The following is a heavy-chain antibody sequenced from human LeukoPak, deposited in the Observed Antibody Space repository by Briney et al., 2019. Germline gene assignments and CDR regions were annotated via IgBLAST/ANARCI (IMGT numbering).Heavy chain of an antibody. CDR2: IIPIFGTA. CDR1: GGTFSSYA. J-gene: IGHJ6*03. CDR3: ARDYSSSWYGIGDYMDV. Sequence: GASVKVSCKASGGTFSSYAISWVRQAPGQGLEWMGGIIPIFGTANYAQKFRGRVTMTRDMSTSTVYMELSSLRSDDTAVYYCARDYSSSWYGIGDYMDVWGKGTTVTVSS. D-gene: IGHD6-13*01. V-gene: IGHV1-69*05.